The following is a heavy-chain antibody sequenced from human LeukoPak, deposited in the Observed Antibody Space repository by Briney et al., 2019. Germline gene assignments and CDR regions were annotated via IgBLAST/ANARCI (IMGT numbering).Heavy chain of an antibody. V-gene: IGHV3-23*01. CDR2: ISGSGGST. CDR3: AKPDDILTGYHPDYFDY. J-gene: IGHJ4*02. Sequence: PGRSLRLSCAASGFTFSSYAMSWVRQAPGKGLEWVSAISGSGGSTYYADSVKGRFTISRDNSKNTLYLQMNSLRAEDTAVYYCAKPDDILTGYHPDYFDYWGQGTLVTVSS. D-gene: IGHD3-9*01. CDR1: GFTFSSYA.